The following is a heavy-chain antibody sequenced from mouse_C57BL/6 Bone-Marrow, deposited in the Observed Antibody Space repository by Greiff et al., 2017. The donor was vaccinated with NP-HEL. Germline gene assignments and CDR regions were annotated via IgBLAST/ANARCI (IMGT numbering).Heavy chain of an antibody. Sequence: QVQLKQPGADLVKPGASVKLSCKASGYTFTSYWMHWVKQRPGRGLEWIGRIDPNSGGTKYNEKFKTKATLTVDKPSSTAYMQLSSLTSEDSAVYYFARYDYGISGWYVDVWGTGTTVTVSS. CDR3: ARYDYGISGWYVDV. V-gene: IGHV1-72*01. CDR1: GYTFTSYW. J-gene: IGHJ1*03. D-gene: IGHD1-1*01. CDR2: IDPNSGGT.